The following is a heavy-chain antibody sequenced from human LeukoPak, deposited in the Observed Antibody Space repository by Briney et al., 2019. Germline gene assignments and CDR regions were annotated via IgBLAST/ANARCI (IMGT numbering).Heavy chain of an antibody. V-gene: IGHV4-59*08. D-gene: IGHD6-19*01. CDR3: ARGASSPGIAVAGSFFDY. J-gene: IGHJ4*02. CDR1: GGSISSYY. CDR2: IYYSGST. Sequence: PSETLSLTCTVSGGSISSYYWSWIRQPPGKGLEWIGYIYYSGSTNYNPSLKSRVTISVDTSKNQFSLKLSSVTAADTAVYYCARGASSPGIAVAGSFFDYWGQGTLVTVSS.